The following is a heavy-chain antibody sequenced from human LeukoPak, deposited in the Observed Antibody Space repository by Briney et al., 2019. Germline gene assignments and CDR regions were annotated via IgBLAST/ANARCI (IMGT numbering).Heavy chain of an antibody. V-gene: IGHV4-34*01. D-gene: IGHD5-12*01. CDR1: GTSFSSYY. CDR2: IDHSGST. J-gene: IGHJ3*02. CDR3: ARDKRGFNAFDI. Sequence: SETLSLTCAVYGTSFSSYYWSWIRQPPGKGLEWIGEIDHSGSTNYNPSLKSRVTISVDTSKNQFSLNLGSVTAADTALYYCARDKRGFNAFDIWGQGTTVTVSS.